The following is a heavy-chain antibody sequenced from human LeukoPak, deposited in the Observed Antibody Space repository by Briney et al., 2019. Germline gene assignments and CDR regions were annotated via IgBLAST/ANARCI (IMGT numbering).Heavy chain of an antibody. CDR3: ARDYCSSTSCYASDDAFDI. D-gene: IGHD2-2*01. CDR1: RFTFSSYS. CDR2: IYSGGST. J-gene: IGHJ3*02. V-gene: IGHV3-66*01. Sequence: GGSLRLSCAASRFTFSSYSMSWVRQAPGKGLEWVSVIYSGGSTYYADSVKGRFTISRDNAKNSLYLQMNSLRAEDTAVYYCARDYCSSTSCYASDDAFDIWGQGTMVTVSS.